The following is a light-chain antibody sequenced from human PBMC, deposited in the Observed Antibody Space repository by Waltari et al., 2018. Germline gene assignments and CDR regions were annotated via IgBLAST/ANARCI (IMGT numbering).Light chain of an antibody. CDR3: QQYFKTPLT. Sequence: DIQMTQSPSTLSASVGDRVTITCRASQSISSWLAWYRQKPGKAPKLLIYNACSLESGVPSRFSGSGSGTEFTLTISSLQPDDFATYYCQQYFKTPLTFGGGTKVEIK. V-gene: IGKV1-5*01. J-gene: IGKJ4*01. CDR1: QSISSW. CDR2: NAC.